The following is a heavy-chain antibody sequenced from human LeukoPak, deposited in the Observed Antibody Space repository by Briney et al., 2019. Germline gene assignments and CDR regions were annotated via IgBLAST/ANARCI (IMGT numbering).Heavy chain of an antibody. D-gene: IGHD6-19*01. J-gene: IGHJ4*02. CDR3: ARVFAVPYFDY. Sequence: SETLSLTCTVSGGSISSTSYYWGWLRQPPGKALEWVGSIYYTGNTFYNPSLQSRVTMSVDTSKNQFSLKLKSVTAADTAVYYCARVFAVPYFDYWGQGTLVTVSS. CDR1: GGSISSTSYY. V-gene: IGHV4-39*07. CDR2: IYYTGNT.